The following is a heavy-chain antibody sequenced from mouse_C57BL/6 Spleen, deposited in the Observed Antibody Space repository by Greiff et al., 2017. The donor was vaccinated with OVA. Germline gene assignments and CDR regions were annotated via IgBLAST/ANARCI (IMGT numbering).Heavy chain of an antibody. CDR2: IHPSDSDT. V-gene: IGHV1-74*01. J-gene: IGHJ4*01. CDR3: AMGTVDYENYAMDY. Sequence: VKQRPGQGLEWIGRIHPSDSDTNYNQKFKGKATLTVDKSSSTAYMQLSSLTSEDSVVYYCAMGTVDYENYAMDYWGQGTSVTVSS. D-gene: IGHD2-4*01.